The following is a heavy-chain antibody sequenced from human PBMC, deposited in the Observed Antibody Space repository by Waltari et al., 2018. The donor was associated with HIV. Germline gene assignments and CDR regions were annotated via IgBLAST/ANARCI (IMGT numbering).Heavy chain of an antibody. V-gene: IGHV4-34*02. Sequence: VNLQQWGSGRLTESATLSLSCAIYGGALGDSYWTCDRQSPQKGLEWFGEVSQNGGTNYNPSLKSRVSISVDTSKNQFFLTVTSLTASDTAVYYCARGTVIAGDFRFYYYYHGMDVWGQGTTVTVSS. CDR2: VSQNGGT. D-gene: IGHD2-21*01. CDR3: ARGTVIAGDFRFYYYYHGMDV. J-gene: IGHJ6*02. CDR1: GGALGDSY.